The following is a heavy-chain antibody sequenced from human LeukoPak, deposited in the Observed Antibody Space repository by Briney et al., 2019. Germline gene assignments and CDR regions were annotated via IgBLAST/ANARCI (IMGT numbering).Heavy chain of an antibody. CDR3: AARPGDLAVPFDY. CDR1: GFTFDTHA. CDR2: ISGSGDIT. J-gene: IGHJ4*02. Sequence: PGGSLRLSCVASGFTFDTHAMTWVRQAPGKGLEYVSLISGSGDITYYAHSLKGRFTISRDNSKTTLYLQMHSLRAEDTAMYYCAARPGDLAVPFDYWGQGTLVIVSS. V-gene: IGHV3-23*01. D-gene: IGHD3-10*01.